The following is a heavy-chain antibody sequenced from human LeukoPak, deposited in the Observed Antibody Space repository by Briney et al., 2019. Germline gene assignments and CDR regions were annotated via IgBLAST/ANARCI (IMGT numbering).Heavy chain of an antibody. J-gene: IGHJ6*03. CDR2: INHGGTT. CDR1: GVSFSGYY. Sequence: SETLSLTCAVYGVSFSGYYWSWIRQAPGKGVEWIGNINHGGTTNYHPSLGSRVTISVKTTSNQYSQQLSFGTDAAAAVYYWGRPRGYSYRYYYYSRDVWGKGTTVTVSS. V-gene: IGHV4-34*01. D-gene: IGHD3-22*01. CDR3: GRPRGYSYRYYYYSRDV.